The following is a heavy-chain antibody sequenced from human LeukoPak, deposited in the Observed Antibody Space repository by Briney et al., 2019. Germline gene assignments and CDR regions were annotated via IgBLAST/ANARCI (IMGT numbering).Heavy chain of an antibody. CDR2: IYYSGST. V-gene: IGHV4-59*01. D-gene: IGHD3-22*01. Sequence: SETLSLTCTVSGGSISSYYWSWIRQPPGKGLEWIGYIYYSGSTNYNPSLKSRVTISVDTSKNQFSLRLSSLTAADTAVYYCARRHYYNGRAYYFLDYWGQGTLVTVSS. CDR3: ARRHYYNGRAYYFLDY. CDR1: GGSISSYY. J-gene: IGHJ4*02.